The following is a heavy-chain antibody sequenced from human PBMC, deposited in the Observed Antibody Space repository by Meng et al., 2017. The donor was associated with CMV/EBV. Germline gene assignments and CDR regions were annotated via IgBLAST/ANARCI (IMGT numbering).Heavy chain of an antibody. CDR2: TIPLLDSP. Sequence: SVKVSCKLSGGTFNTYSITWVRQAPGQGFELMGLTIPLLDSPSYAQKFRGRVSITTDESTNTVAMELASLTSEDTAVYYCARNGPGGGNYCLFWGQGTLVTVSS. J-gene: IGHJ4*02. D-gene: IGHD1-26*01. V-gene: IGHV1-69*16. CDR3: ARNGPGGGNYCLF. CDR1: GGTFNTYS.